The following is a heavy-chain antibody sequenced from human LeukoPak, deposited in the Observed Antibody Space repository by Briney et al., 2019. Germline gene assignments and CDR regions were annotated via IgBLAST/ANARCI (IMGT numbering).Heavy chain of an antibody. V-gene: IGHV4-4*07. D-gene: IGHD6-13*01. CDR2: IYTNGGT. J-gene: IGHJ4*02. CDR1: GSSFSGYY. Sequence: PSETLSLTCTVSGSSFSGYYWSWSRLPAGRGLEWIGRIYTNGGTMFNPSLKSRATMSFDTSKNLFSLQLNSMTAADTAGYYCARLSASTGTFWGQGILVTVSS. CDR3: ARLSASTGTF.